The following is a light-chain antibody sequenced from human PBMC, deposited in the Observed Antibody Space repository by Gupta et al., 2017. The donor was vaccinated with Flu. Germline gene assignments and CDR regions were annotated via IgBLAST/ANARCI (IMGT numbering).Light chain of an antibody. CDR3: LLYLGSGIWA. CDR1: SGSVSNTYQ. V-gene: IGLV8-61*01. Sequence: QIVVTHAPSLSVSPGGSVTFTCGLKSGSVSNTYQPSWYQQTPGQAPRTLIYNTSTRSSGVPDRFFGSILGNTAALTITGAQTDDGSDYYCLLYLGSGIWAFGGGTKLTVL. J-gene: IGLJ3*02. CDR2: NTS.